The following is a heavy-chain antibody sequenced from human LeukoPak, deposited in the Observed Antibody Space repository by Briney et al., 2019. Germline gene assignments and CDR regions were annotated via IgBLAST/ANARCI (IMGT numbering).Heavy chain of an antibody. V-gene: IGHV4-59*08. J-gene: IGHJ4*02. CDR1: GGSISSYY. CDR3: ARHQMIAAAGEYFDY. CDR2: IYYSGST. D-gene: IGHD6-13*01. Sequence: SETLSLTCTVSGGSISSYYWSWIRQPPGKGLEWIGYIYYSGSTNYNPSLKSRVTISVDTSKNQFSLKLSSVTAADTAVYYCARHQMIAAAGEYFDYWGQGTLVTVSS.